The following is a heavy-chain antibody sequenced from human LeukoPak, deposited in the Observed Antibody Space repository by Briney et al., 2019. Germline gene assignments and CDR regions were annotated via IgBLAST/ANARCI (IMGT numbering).Heavy chain of an antibody. CDR3: ASLNWNLDY. CDR2: IYHSGST. V-gene: IGHV4-30-2*01. D-gene: IGHD1-20*01. CDR1: GGSISSGGYY. J-gene: IGHJ4*02. Sequence: PSETLSLTCTVSGGSISSGGYYWSWIRQPPGKGLEWIGYIYHSGSTYYNPSLKSRVTISVDRSKNQFSLKLSSVTAADTAVYYCASLNWNLDYWGQGTLVTVSS.